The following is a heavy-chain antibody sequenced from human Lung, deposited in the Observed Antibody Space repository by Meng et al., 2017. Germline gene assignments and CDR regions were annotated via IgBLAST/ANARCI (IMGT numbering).Heavy chain of an antibody. J-gene: IGHJ5*02. V-gene: IGHV4-39*01. CDR3: VSSSAWVRTGFDP. D-gene: IGHD6-19*01. CDR1: CRATSTSGYY. Sequence: QSQGSAPGLGPPLVALSLTWSVSCRATSTSGYYCGWIRRPPGKGLEGIVGIGHSGFTYYNPSLKRRVAVSLATSKSQFSLMLTSVTAADTAVYYGVSSSAWVRTGFDPWGQGTLVTVSS. CDR2: IGHSGFT.